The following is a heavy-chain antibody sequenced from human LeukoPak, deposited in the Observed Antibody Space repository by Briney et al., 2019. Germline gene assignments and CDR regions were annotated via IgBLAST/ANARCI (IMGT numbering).Heavy chain of an antibody. Sequence: GGSLRLSCAASGLTFSSAGMNWVRQAPGKGLEGVSYINGYSNSIFYGDSVKGRFTISRDNAKNIVYLQMSSLADEDTAVYYCARDLAGSRWSAFDSWGQGALVTVSS. V-gene: IGHV3-48*02. CDR2: INGYSNSI. J-gene: IGHJ4*02. CDR1: GLTFSSAG. CDR3: ARDLAGSRWSAFDS. D-gene: IGHD3-10*01.